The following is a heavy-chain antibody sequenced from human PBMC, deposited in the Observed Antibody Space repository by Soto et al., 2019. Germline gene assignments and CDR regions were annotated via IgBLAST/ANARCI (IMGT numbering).Heavy chain of an antibody. Sequence: GASVKVSCKASGYTFTSYGISWVRQAPGQGLEWMGWISAYNGNTNYAQKLQVRVTMTTDTSTSTAYMELRSLRSDDTAVYYCARDRYCSGGSCPYNWFDPWGQGTLVTVSS. J-gene: IGHJ5*02. CDR3: ARDRYCSGGSCPYNWFDP. V-gene: IGHV1-18*01. D-gene: IGHD2-15*01. CDR1: GYTFTSYG. CDR2: ISAYNGNT.